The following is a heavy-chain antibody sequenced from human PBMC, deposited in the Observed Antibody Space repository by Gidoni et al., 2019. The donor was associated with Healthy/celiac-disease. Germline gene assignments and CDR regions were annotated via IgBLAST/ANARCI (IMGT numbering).Heavy chain of an antibody. CDR3: ARTVHYGVEMNWFDP. CDR2: ISSSGSSI. J-gene: IGHJ5*02. CDR1: GFTFRSYQ. D-gene: IGHD4-17*01. Sequence: VQLVESGGGLVQPGGSLSLSCAASGFTFRSYQMNWVWQAPGKGLEWVSYISSSGSSISYADSVKGRLTISRDNAKNSLYLQMNSLRAEDTAVYYCARTVHYGVEMNWFDPWGQGSLVTVSS. V-gene: IGHV3-48*03.